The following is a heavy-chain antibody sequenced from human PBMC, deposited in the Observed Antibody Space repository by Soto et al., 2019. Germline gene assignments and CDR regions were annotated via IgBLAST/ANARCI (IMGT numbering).Heavy chain of an antibody. Sequence: GGSLRLSCAASGFTFSDYYMSWIRQAPGKGLEWVSYISSSSSYTNYADSVKGRFTISRDNAKNSLYLQMNSLRAEDTAVYYCARDGGIAVAGTGRDYWGQGTLVTVSS. CDR2: ISSSSSYT. J-gene: IGHJ4*02. V-gene: IGHV3-11*06. D-gene: IGHD6-19*01. CDR1: GFTFSDYY. CDR3: ARDGGIAVAGTGRDY.